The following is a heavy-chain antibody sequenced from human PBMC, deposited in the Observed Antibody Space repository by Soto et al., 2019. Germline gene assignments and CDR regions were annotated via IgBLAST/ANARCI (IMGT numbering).Heavy chain of an antibody. J-gene: IGHJ4*02. CDR3: AQCPSPFGRCERVDY. Sequence: EVQLLDSGGGWVQPGGSLRLSCAASGFKFSSNAMSWVRQAPGKGLEWVSGITGNGDTTYYVQSVKGRFTISRDNSKSTLHLQMNSLRAEDTAVYYCAQCPSPFGRCERVDYWGQGTLVTVSS. D-gene: IGHD2-15*01. CDR1: GFKFSSNA. V-gene: IGHV3-23*01. CDR2: ITGNGDTT.